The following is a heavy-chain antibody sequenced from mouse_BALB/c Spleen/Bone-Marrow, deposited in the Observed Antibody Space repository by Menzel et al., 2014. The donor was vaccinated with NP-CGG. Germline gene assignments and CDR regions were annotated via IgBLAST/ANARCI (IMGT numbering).Heavy chain of an antibody. Sequence: DVHLVESGAELVKPGASVKLSCTASGFNIKDTYMHWVKQRPEQGLAWIGRIDPANGNTNYDPKFQGKATITADTSSNTAYLQLSSLTSEDTAVYYCDRGGSSYGWYFDVWGAGTTVTVSS. CDR2: IDPANGNT. CDR1: GFNIKDTY. D-gene: IGHD1-1*01. V-gene: IGHV14-3*02. J-gene: IGHJ1*01. CDR3: DRGGSSYGWYFDV.